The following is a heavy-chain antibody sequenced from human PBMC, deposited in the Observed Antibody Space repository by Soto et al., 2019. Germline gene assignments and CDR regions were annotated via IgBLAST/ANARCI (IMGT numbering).Heavy chain of an antibody. CDR2: IIPLYGTT. CDR1: GGTLRSYV. Sequence: QVQLVQSGAEVKKPGSSVKVSCKASGGTLRSYVARWVRQAPGQGLEWLGGIIPLYGTTYYAQTFQGRVTISADESTSTAFMELITMRSEDTAVYYGARIGTLDWIVDYWGQGTLVTVSS. D-gene: IGHD3-9*01. CDR3: ARIGTLDWIVDY. J-gene: IGHJ4*02. V-gene: IGHV1-69*12.